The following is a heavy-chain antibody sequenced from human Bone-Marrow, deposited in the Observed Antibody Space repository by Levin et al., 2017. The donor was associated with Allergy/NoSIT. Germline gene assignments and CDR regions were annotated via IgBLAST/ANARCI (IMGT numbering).Heavy chain of an antibody. CDR2: FDPEDGET. J-gene: IGHJ6*02. Sequence: ASVKVSCKVSGYTLTELSMHWVRQAPGKGLEWMGGFDPEDGETIYAQKFQGRVTMTEDTSTDTAYMELSSLRSEDTAVYYCATISMEWSTPSYYYYGMDVWGQGTTVTVSS. CDR3: ATISMEWSTPSYYYYGMDV. CDR1: GYTLTELS. D-gene: IGHD3-3*01. V-gene: IGHV1-24*01.